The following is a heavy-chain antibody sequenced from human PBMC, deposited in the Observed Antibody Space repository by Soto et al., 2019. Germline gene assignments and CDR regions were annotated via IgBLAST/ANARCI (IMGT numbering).Heavy chain of an antibody. D-gene: IGHD5-12*01. CDR2: IWYDGSNK. Sequence: QVQLVESGGGVVQPGRSLRLSCAASGFIFSNYGMHWVRQAPGKGLEWVALIWYDGSNKYYADSVKGRFTISRDNSKNTLYLQMNTLRVEDTALYYCARVLGWAGYGYFDQWGQGSLVTVSS. CDR1: GFIFSNYG. CDR3: ARVLGWAGYGYFDQ. J-gene: IGHJ4*02. V-gene: IGHV3-33*01.